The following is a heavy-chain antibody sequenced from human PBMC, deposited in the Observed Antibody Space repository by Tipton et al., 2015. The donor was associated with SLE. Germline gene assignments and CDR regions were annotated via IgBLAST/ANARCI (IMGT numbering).Heavy chain of an antibody. V-gene: IGHV4-38-2*02. CDR2: IYHSGST. CDR3: ARADGYKSGLD. Sequence: TLSLTCTDPGGSISSHYWCWFRQPPGKGLEWIGSIYHSGSTYYNSSLKSRVTISVDTPKNQFSRKLSSVTAADTAVYYCARADGYKSGLDWGQGTMVTVSS. J-gene: IGHJ3*01. D-gene: IGHD5-24*01. CDR1: GGSISSHY.